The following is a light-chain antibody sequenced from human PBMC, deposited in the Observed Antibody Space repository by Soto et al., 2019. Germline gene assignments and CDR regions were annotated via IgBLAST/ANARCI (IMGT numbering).Light chain of an antibody. Sequence: IVLTQSPGILSLSPGERATLSCRASQSVSSSYLAWYQQKPGQAPRLLIYGASSRATGIPDRFSGSGSGTDFTLTISRLEPEDFAVYYCQQYGSSITVGQGTRLEI. J-gene: IGKJ5*01. CDR3: QQYGSSIT. CDR2: GAS. CDR1: QSVSSSY. V-gene: IGKV3-20*01.